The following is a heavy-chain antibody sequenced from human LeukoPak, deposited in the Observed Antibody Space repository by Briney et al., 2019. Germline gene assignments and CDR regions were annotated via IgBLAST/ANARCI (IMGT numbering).Heavy chain of an antibody. V-gene: IGHV3-7*04. CDR1: GLTFSSYA. CDR2: IKQEVSEK. J-gene: IGHJ6*02. Sequence: GRSLTLSCAAAGLTFSSYAMSWVRQAPGKGLEWVANIKQEVSEKDYVDSVKGRLTISRDTAKNSLYLQMNSLRAADTAVYYCARASRSPLSTWGRGYGLDVWGQGTTVTVSS. D-gene: IGHD6-13*01. CDR3: ARASRSPLSTWGRGYGLDV.